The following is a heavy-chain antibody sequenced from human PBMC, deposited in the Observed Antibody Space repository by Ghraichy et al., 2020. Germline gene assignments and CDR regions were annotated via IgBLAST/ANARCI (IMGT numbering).Heavy chain of an antibody. V-gene: IGHV3-7*03. J-gene: IGHJ4*02. CDR2: IKQDGSEK. CDR1: GFTFSSYW. Sequence: GGSLRLSCAASGFTFSSYWMSWVRQAPGKGLEWVANIKQDGSEKYYVGSVKGRFTISRDNAKNSLYLQMNSLRAEDTAVYYCARWCASSWEHFDYWGRGTLVTVSS. D-gene: IGHD6-13*01. CDR3: ARWCASSWEHFDY.